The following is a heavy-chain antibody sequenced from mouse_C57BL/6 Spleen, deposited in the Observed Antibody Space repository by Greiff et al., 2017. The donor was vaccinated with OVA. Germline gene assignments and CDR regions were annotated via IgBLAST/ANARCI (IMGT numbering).Heavy chain of an antibody. CDR2: ISSGGDYI. V-gene: IGHV5-9-1*02. D-gene: IGHD2-2*01. Sequence: DVKLQESGEGLVKPGGSLKLSCAASGFTFSSYAMSWVRQTPEKRLEWVAYISSGGDYIYYADTVKGRFTISRDNARNTLYLQMSSLKSEDTAMYYCTRYGYDGTMDYWGQGTSVTVSS. J-gene: IGHJ4*01. CDR1: GFTFSSYA. CDR3: TRYGYDGTMDY.